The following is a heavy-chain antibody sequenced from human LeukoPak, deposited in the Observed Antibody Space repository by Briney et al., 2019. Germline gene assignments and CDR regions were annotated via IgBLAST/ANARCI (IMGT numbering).Heavy chain of an antibody. CDR1: GYTFTSYG. V-gene: IGHV1-18*01. Sequence: ASVKVSCKASGYTFTSYGISWVRQAPGQGLEWMGWIGAYNGNTNYAQKLQGRVTMTTDTSTSTAYMELRSLRSDDTAVYYCAREGRPLNYYDSSGYHFDYWGQGTLVTVSS. D-gene: IGHD3-22*01. CDR2: IGAYNGNT. CDR3: AREGRPLNYYDSSGYHFDY. J-gene: IGHJ4*02.